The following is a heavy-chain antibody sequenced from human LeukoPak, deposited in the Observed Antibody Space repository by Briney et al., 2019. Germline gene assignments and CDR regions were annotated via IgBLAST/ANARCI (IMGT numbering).Heavy chain of an antibody. CDR2: IYTTGTT. CDR3: ARGGNSYGYLNYFDP. Sequence: PSETLSLTCTAAGCSISSYYWSWIRQPAGKGLEWIGRIYTTGTTNYNPSLKSRVSMSIDTSKNQFSLRLSSVTAADTAVYYSARGGNSYGYLNYFDPWGQGILVTVSS. J-gene: IGHJ5*02. D-gene: IGHD5-18*01. V-gene: IGHV4-4*07. CDR1: GCSISSYY.